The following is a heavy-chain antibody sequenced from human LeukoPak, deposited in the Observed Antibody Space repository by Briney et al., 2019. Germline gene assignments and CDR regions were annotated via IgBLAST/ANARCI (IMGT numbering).Heavy chain of an antibody. J-gene: IGHJ4*02. D-gene: IGHD6-19*01. Sequence: GGSLRLSCAASGFTFSSYAMRWVRQAPGKGLEWVAVISYDGSNKYYADSVKGRFTISRDNSKNTLYLQMNSLRAEDTAVYYCARDPGYSSGWSYFDYWGQGTLVTVSS. CDR1: GFTFSSYA. V-gene: IGHV3-30-3*01. CDR2: ISYDGSNK. CDR3: ARDPGYSSGWSYFDY.